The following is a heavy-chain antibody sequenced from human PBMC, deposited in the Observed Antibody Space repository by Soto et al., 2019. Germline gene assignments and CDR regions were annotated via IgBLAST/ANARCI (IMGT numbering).Heavy chain of an antibody. CDR3: AKDLFDVFHNPHYVVWSGPTRDDAFDI. CDR1: GFTFSSYA. Sequence: EVQLLESGGGLVQPGGSLRLSCAASGFTFSSYAMSWVRQAPGKGLEWVSAISGSGGSTYYADSVKGRFTISRDNSKNTMYLQMNILRAEDRAEYYCAKDLFDVFHNPHYVVWSGPTRDDAFDIWGQEPKATLSS. D-gene: IGHD3-3*01. J-gene: IGHJ3*02. V-gene: IGHV3-23*01. CDR2: ISGSGGST.